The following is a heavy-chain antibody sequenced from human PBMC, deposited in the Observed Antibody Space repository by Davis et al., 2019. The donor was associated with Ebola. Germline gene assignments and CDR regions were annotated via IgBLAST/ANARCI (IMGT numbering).Heavy chain of an antibody. D-gene: IGHD5-18*01. CDR1: GGSISSYY. V-gene: IGHV4-59*01. Sequence: SETLSLTCTVSGGSISSYYWSWIRQPPGKGLEWIGYIYYSGSTNYNPSLKSRVTISVDTSKNQFSLKLSSVPAADTAVYYCAGGVGYSYGYGGWFDPWGQGTLVTVSS. CDR2: IYYSGST. J-gene: IGHJ5*02. CDR3: AGGVGYSYGYGGWFDP.